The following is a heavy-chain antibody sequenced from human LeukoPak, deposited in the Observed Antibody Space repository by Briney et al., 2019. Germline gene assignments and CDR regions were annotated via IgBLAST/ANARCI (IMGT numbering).Heavy chain of an antibody. J-gene: IGHJ4*02. D-gene: IGHD6-13*01. CDR3: ARGMIAAAGSFDY. V-gene: IGHV3-30*04. Sequence: PGGSLRLSCAASGFTFSSYAMHWVRQAPGKGLEWVAVISYDGSNKYYADSVKGRFTISRDNSKNTLYLQMNSLRAEDTAVYYCARGMIAAAGSFDYWGQGTLVTVSS. CDR2: ISYDGSNK. CDR1: GFTFSSYA.